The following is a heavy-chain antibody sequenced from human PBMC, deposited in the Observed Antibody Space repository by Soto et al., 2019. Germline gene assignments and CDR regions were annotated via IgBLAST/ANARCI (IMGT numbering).Heavy chain of an antibody. D-gene: IGHD5-18*01. Sequence: AASVKVSCKASGYTFTSYGISWVRQAPGQGLEWMGWISAYNGNTNYAQKLQGRVTMTTDTSTSTAYMELRSLRSDDTAVYYCARETLDTAMDNNYYYGMDVWGQGTTVTVSS. V-gene: IGHV1-18*01. J-gene: IGHJ6*02. CDR3: ARETLDTAMDNNYYYGMDV. CDR1: GYTFTSYG. CDR2: ISAYNGNT.